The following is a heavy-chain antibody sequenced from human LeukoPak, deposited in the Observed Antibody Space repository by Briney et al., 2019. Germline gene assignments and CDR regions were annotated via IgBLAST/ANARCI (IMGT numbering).Heavy chain of an antibody. V-gene: IGHV1-2*02. J-gene: IGHJ1*01. CDR1: GYTFTGYY. CDR3: ARGAAAGTEQEYFQH. CDR2: INPNSGGT. D-gene: IGHD6-13*01. Sequence: GASVKVSCKASGYTFTGYYMHWVRQAPGQGLEWMGWINPNSGGTNYAQKFQGRVTMTRDTSISTAYMEPSRLRSDDTAVYYCARGAAAGTEQEYFQHWGQGTLVTVSS.